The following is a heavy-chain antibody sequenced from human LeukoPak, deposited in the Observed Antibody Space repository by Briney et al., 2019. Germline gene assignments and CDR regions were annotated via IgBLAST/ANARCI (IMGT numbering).Heavy chain of an antibody. CDR3: ARSGLRNFDWSDSANRCDP. CDR2: ISAYNGKT. CDR1: GYTFTNYG. D-gene: IGHD3-9*01. V-gene: IGHV1-18*01. J-gene: IGHJ5*02. Sequence: ASVKVSCKASGYTFTNYGISWVRQAPGQGLEWMGWISAYNGKTNYAQNLQGRVTVTTDTSTSTAYMHLRSLRSDDTAVYYCARSGLRNFDWSDSANRCDPWGQGTLVTVSS.